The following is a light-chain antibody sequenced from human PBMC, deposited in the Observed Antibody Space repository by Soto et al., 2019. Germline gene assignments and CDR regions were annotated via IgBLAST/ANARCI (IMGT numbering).Light chain of an antibody. CDR3: QQYNDWPYT. CDR1: QGIATN. CDR2: GAS. J-gene: IGKJ2*01. V-gene: IGKV3-15*01. Sequence: EIVMTQSPATLSVSPGERATLSCRASQGIATNLAWYQQKPGQAPRLLIYGASTRGTGIPARFSGSGSGTEFTLTISSLQSEDFAVYYCQQYNDWPYTFGQGTKLAVK.